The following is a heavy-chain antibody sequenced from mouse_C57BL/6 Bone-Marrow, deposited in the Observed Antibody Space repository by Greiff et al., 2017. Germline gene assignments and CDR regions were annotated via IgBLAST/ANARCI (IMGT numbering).Heavy chain of an antibody. CDR3: ARMITPNWYFDV. CDR2: ISSGGSYT. D-gene: IGHD2-4*01. J-gene: IGHJ1*03. V-gene: IGHV5-6*01. CDR1: GFTFSSYG. Sequence: EVQLVESGGDLVKPGGSLKLSCAASGFTFSSYGMSWVRQTPDKRLEWVATISSGGSYTYYPDSVKGRFTISRDNAKNTLYLQMSSLKSEDTAMXYCARMITPNWYFDVWGTGTTVTVSS.